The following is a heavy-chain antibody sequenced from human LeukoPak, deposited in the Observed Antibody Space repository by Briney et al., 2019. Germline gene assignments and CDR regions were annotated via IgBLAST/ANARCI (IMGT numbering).Heavy chain of an antibody. V-gene: IGHV4-39*07. J-gene: IGHJ5*02. CDR2: LYYSRSNY. Sequence: NASETLSLTCTVSGVSISSSNYYWGWIRQPPGKGLEWIGSLYYSRSNYYYNPSLKSRVTISVDKSKNQFSLKLSSVTAADTAVYYCARVIVVVVAATSFTNWFDPWGQGTLVTVSS. D-gene: IGHD2-15*01. CDR1: GVSISSSNYY. CDR3: ARVIVVVVAATSFTNWFDP.